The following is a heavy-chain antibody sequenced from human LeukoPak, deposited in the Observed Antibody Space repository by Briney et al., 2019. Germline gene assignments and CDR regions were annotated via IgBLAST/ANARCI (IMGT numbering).Heavy chain of an antibody. CDR1: GYTLTELS. D-gene: IGHD1-26*01. Sequence: ASVKVSCKVSGYTLTELSMHWVRQAPGQGLEWMGWINPNSGGTNYAQKFQGRVTMTRDTSISTAYMELSRLRSDDTAVYYCARDFFSGSYGYAFDIWGQGTMVTVSS. CDR2: INPNSGGT. CDR3: ARDFFSGSYGYAFDI. J-gene: IGHJ3*02. V-gene: IGHV1-2*02.